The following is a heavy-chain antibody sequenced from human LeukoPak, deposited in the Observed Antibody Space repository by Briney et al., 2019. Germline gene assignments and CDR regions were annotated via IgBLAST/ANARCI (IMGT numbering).Heavy chain of an antibody. J-gene: IGHJ3*02. CDR3: ARPDYYDSIGYGIDGFDI. V-gene: IGHV5-51*01. CDR2: IFPGDSDT. D-gene: IGHD3-22*01. Sequence: PGESLQISCQGSGYRFTSYWIGWVRPLPGKGLEWMGMIFPGDSDTRYSPSFQGQVTISADKSISTAYLQWSSLKASDTAMYYCARPDYYDSIGYGIDGFDIWGQGTVVTVSS. CDR1: GYRFTSYW.